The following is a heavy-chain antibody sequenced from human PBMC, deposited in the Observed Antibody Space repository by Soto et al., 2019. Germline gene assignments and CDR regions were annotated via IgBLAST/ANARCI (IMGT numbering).Heavy chain of an antibody. D-gene: IGHD3-10*01. Sequence: SETMSLTCTVAGVSISSSICYLGWLRQPPGKGLEWIGSIYYSGSTYYNPSLKSRVTISVDTSKNQFSLKLSSVTAADTAVYYCAKGGSGSYSNAFDIWGQGTMVTVSS. CDR3: AKGGSGSYSNAFDI. CDR1: GVSISSSICY. J-gene: IGHJ3*02. V-gene: IGHV4-39*01. CDR2: IYYSGST.